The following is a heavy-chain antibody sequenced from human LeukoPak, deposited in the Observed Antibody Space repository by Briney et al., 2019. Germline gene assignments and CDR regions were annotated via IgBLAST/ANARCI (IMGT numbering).Heavy chain of an antibody. J-gene: IGHJ4*02. CDR1: RGTFSNYA. Sequence: SVKVSCKASRGTFSNYAINWLRQAPGQGLEWMGRIIPIFDIASDAQTFQGRVTFTADKSTNTAYMELGSLRSDDTAVYYCVRGAVAGTNLFDCWGQGTLVTVSS. CDR2: IIPIFDIA. CDR3: VRGAVAGTNLFDC. V-gene: IGHV1-69*04. D-gene: IGHD6-19*01.